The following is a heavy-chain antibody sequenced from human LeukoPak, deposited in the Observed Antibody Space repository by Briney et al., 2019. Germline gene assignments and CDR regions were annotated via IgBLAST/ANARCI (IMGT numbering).Heavy chain of an antibody. CDR2: VNADGGNT. CDR1: GFTFDNYR. Sequence: GGSLRLSCAASGFTFDNYRMSWVRQAPGKGLEWVSTVNADGGNTYYADSVKGRFTISRNNSKSTLILQMNSLRVEDTALYYCTKRVKYGGTWDHFADWGQGTLVTVSS. V-gene: IGHV3-23*01. D-gene: IGHD1-26*01. CDR3: TKRVKYGGTWDHFAD. J-gene: IGHJ4*02.